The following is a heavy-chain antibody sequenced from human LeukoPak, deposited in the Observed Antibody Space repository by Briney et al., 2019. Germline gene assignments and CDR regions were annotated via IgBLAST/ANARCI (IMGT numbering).Heavy chain of an antibody. CDR2: INPNSGGT. D-gene: IGHD5-18*01. CDR3: ASEKQLWS. CDR1: GYTFTGYY. V-gene: IGHV1-2*02. Sequence: GASVKVSCKASGYTFTGYYMHWMRQAPRQGLGWMGWINPNSGGTNYAQKFQGRVTMTRDTSINTAYMEVSMLRSDDTAVYYCASEKQLWSWGQGTLVTVSS. J-gene: IGHJ5*02.